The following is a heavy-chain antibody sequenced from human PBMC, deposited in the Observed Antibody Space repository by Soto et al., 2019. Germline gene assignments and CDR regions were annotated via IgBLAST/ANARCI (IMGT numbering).Heavy chain of an antibody. D-gene: IGHD1-26*01. CDR2: ISGSGGST. Sequence: GGSLRLSCSASGFTFSSYAMSWVRQAPGKGLEWVSAISGSGGSTYYADSVKGRFTISRDSSKNTLYLQMNSLRAEDTAVYYCAKDPKGATVSGAFDIWGQGTMVTVSS. CDR1: GFTFSSYA. CDR3: AKDPKGATVSGAFDI. V-gene: IGHV3-23*01. J-gene: IGHJ3*02.